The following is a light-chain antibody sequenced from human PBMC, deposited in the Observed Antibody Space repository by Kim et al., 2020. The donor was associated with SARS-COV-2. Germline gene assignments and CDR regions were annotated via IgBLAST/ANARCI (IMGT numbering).Light chain of an antibody. CDR1: SSNIGAGYD. CDR3: QSYDSSLSGSV. CDR2: GNS. J-gene: IGLJ3*02. Sequence: RVTISCTGSSSNIGAGYDVHWYQQLPGPAPKLLIYGNSNRPSGVPDRFSGSKSGTSASLAITGLQAEDEADYYCQSYDSSLSGSVFGGGTKLTVL. V-gene: IGLV1-40*01.